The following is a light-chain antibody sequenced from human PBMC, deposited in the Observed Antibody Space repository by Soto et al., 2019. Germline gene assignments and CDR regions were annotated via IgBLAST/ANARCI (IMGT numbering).Light chain of an antibody. CDR3: SSYTSSSTLV. CDR1: SSDVGGYNY. Sequence: LTQPASVSGSPGQSITISCTGTSSDVGGYNYVSWYQQHPGKAPKLMIYDVSNRPSGVSNRFSGSKSGNTASLTISGLQAEDEADYYRSSYTSSSTLVFGTGTKVTVL. V-gene: IGLV2-14*01. CDR2: DVS. J-gene: IGLJ1*01.